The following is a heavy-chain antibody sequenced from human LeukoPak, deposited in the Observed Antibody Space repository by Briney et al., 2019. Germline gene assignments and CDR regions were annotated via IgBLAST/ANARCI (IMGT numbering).Heavy chain of an antibody. CDR1: GGSISSYY. V-gene: IGHV4-4*07. Sequence: SETLSLTCTVSGGSISSYYWSWIRQPAGKGLEWIWRIYTSGSTNYNPSLKSRVTMSVATSKSQFSLKLSSVTAADTAVYYCARDMVRGVYTWFDPWGQGTLVTVSS. CDR2: IYTSGST. CDR3: ARDMVRGVYTWFDP. D-gene: IGHD3-10*01. J-gene: IGHJ5*02.